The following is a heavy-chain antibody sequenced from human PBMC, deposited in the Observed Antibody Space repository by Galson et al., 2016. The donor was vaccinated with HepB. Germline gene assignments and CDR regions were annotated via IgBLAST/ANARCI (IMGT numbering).Heavy chain of an antibody. J-gene: IGHJ6*02. D-gene: IGHD2-21*02. CDR2: IGGRGGTT. V-gene: IGHV3-23*01. CDR1: GFTFNNYG. Sequence: SLRLSCAASGFTFNNYGMSWVRLAPGKGLEWVSGIGGRGGTTYYEDSVEGRFTISRDNSTNTLYLQMKGLRAEDTAVYYCAKSTLGVTPESYYYGMDVWGQGTTVTVSS. CDR3: AKSTLGVTPESYYYGMDV.